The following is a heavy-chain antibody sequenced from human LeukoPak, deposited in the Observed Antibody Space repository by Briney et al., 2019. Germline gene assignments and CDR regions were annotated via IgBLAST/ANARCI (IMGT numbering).Heavy chain of an antibody. J-gene: IGHJ4*02. D-gene: IGHD3/OR15-3a*01. V-gene: IGHV4-30-2*01. CDR3: AREHDFWSELS. CDR2: IYHSGST. CDR1: GGSISSGGYY. Sequence: PSETLSLTCTVSGGSISSGGYYWSWIRQPPGKGLEWIGYIYHSGSTYYNPSLKSRVTISVDRSKNQFSLKLSSVTAADTAVYYCAREHDFWSELSWGQGTLVTVSS.